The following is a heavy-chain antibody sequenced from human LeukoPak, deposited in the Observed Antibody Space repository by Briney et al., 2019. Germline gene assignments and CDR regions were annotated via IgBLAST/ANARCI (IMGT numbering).Heavy chain of an antibody. CDR2: ISSSSSYI. Sequence: GGSLRLPCAASGFTFSSYSMNWVRQAPGKGLEWVSSISSSSSYIYYADSVKGRFTISRDNAKNSLYLQMNSLRAEDTAVYYFARDSSLDFDYWGQGTLVTVSS. D-gene: IGHD2-2*01. V-gene: IGHV3-21*01. CDR3: ARDSSLDFDY. CDR1: GFTFSSYS. J-gene: IGHJ4*02.